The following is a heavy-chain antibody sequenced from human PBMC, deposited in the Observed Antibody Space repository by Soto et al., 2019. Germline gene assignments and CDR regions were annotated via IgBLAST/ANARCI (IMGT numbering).Heavy chain of an antibody. Sequence: GGSLRLSCAASGFTFSDHYMDWVRQAPGKGLEWVGRTRNKANSYTTEYAASVKGRFTISRDDSKNSLYLQMNSLKTEDTAVYYCARVNSLVGGGGYYYGMDVWGQGTTVTV. CDR2: TRNKANSYTT. CDR1: GFTFSDHY. D-gene: IGHD1-26*01. CDR3: ARVNSLVGGGGYYYGMDV. J-gene: IGHJ6*02. V-gene: IGHV3-72*01.